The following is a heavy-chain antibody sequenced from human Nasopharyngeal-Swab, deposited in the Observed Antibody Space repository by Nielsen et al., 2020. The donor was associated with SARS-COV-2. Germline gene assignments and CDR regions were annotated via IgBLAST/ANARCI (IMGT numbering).Heavy chain of an antibody. J-gene: IGHJ6*03. V-gene: IGHV3-23*01. CDR3: AKDLNSNFLNYMDV. CDR1: GFTFSRVG. CDR2: ISASGVTT. D-gene: IGHD4-11*01. Sequence: LKISCAASGFTFSRVGMGWVRQAPGKGLEWVSAISASGVTTYYADSVKGRFTISRDNSKSTLYLQMNSLRAEDTAAYYCAKDLNSNFLNYMDVWGKGTTVSVSS.